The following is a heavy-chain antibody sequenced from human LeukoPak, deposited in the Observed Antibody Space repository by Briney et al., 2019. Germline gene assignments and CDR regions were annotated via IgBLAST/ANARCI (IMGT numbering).Heavy chain of an antibody. CDR2: ISAYNGNT. J-gene: IGHJ5*02. V-gene: IGHV1-18*01. CDR1: GYTFTSYG. D-gene: IGHD1-26*01. CDR3: ARERVGPTKEFDP. Sequence: ASVKVSCKASGYTFTSYGISWVRQAPGQGLEWMGWISAYNGNTNYAQKLQGRVTMTTDTSTSTAYMELRSLSSVTAADTAVYYCARERVGPTKEFDPWGQGTLVTVSS.